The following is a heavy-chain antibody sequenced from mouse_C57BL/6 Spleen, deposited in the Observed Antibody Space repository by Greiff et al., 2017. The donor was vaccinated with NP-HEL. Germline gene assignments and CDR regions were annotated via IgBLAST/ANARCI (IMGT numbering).Heavy chain of an antibody. CDR2: INPYNGGT. D-gene: IGHD2-5*01. Sequence: VQLQQSGPVLVKPGASVKMSCKASGYTFTDYYMNWVKQSHGKSLEWIGVINPYNGGTSYNQKFKGKATLTVDKSSSTAYMELISLTSEDSAVYYCARRDYSNQYYFDYWGQGTTLTVSS. CDR1: GYTFTDYY. CDR3: ARRDYSNQYYFDY. V-gene: IGHV1-19*01. J-gene: IGHJ2*01.